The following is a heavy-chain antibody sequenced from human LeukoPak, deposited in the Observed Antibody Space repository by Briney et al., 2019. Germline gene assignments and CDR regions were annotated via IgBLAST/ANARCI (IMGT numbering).Heavy chain of an antibody. CDR3: ARVPARRVVTTPTYFDF. CDR2: ISYRGST. CDR1: GGSIASYY. D-gene: IGHD2-21*02. Sequence: SETLSLTCTVSGGSIASYYWSWIRQFPGKGLEWIGYISYRGSTSYNPSLNSRVSISLDTSKNQFSLKLSSVTAADTAVYYCARVPARRVVTTPTYFDFWGQGTLVTVSS. V-gene: IGHV4-59*01. J-gene: IGHJ4*02.